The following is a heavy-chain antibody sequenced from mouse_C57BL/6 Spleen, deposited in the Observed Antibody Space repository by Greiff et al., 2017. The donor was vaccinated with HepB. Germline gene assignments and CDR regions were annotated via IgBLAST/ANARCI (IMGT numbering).Heavy chain of an antibody. J-gene: IGHJ2*01. D-gene: IGHD3-3*01. CDR1: GYTFTSYW. CDR3: ARGGTFDY. V-gene: IGHV1-59*01. CDR2: IDPSDSYT. Sequence: QVQLQQPGADLVRPGTSVKLSCKASGYTFTSYWMHWVKQRPGQGLEWIGVIDPSDSYTNYNQKFKGKATLTVDTSSSTAYMQLSSLTSEDSAVYYCARGGTFDYWGQGTTLTVSS.